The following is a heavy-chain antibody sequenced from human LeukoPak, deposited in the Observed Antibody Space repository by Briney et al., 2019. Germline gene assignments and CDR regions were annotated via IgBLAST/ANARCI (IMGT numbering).Heavy chain of an antibody. V-gene: IGHV3-23*01. J-gene: IGHJ4*02. D-gene: IGHD6-6*01. CDR2: ISGSGDST. CDR3: AKSSSSPRLFDY. CDR1: AFTFSSYA. Sequence: GGSLRLSCAASAFTFSSYAMSWVRQAPGKGLDWVSAISGSGDSTYYADSVKGRFTISRDNSKNTLYLQMNSLRAEDTAVYYCAKSSSSPRLFDYWGQGTLVTASS.